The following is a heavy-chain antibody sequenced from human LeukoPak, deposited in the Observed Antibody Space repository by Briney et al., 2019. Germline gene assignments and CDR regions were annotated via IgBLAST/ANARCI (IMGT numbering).Heavy chain of an antibody. J-gene: IGHJ5*02. Sequence: GGSLRLSCAASGFTFNTYGMSWVRQAPGKGLEWVGRIKRKSDGGTTDYAAPVKGRFTISRDDSKNTLYLQMNSLKTEDTAVYYCTSGAMLVSWGQGTLVTVSS. D-gene: IGHD3-22*01. CDR3: TSGAMLVS. V-gene: IGHV3-15*01. CDR1: GFTFNTYG. CDR2: IKRKSDGGTT.